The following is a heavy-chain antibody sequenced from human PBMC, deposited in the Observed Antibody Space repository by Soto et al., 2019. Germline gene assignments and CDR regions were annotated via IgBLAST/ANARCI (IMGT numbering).Heavy chain of an antibody. CDR1: GYTFTSYY. CDR2: INPSGGST. D-gene: IGHD3-22*01. J-gene: IGHJ3*02. V-gene: IGHV1-46*01. Sequence: ASVKVSCKASGYTFTSYYMHWVRQAPGQGLEWMGIINPSGGSTTYAQKFQGRVTMTRDTSTYTVYMELSSLRFEDTAVYYCARGGYYFDSSRYRGIDAFDIWGQGTMVTVSS. CDR3: ARGGYYFDSSRYRGIDAFDI.